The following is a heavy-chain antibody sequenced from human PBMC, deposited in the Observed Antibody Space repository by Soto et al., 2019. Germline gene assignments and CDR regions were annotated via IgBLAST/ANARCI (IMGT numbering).Heavy chain of an antibody. J-gene: IGHJ4*02. Sequence: SSETLSLTCTVSGGSISSYYWSWIRQPPGKGLEWIGYIYYSGSTNYNPSLKSRVTISVDTSKNQFSLKLSSVTAADTAVYYCARVRRGYSGYDYFDYWGQGTLVTVSS. V-gene: IGHV4-59*01. CDR2: IYYSGST. CDR3: ARVRRGYSGYDYFDY. D-gene: IGHD5-12*01. CDR1: GGSISSYY.